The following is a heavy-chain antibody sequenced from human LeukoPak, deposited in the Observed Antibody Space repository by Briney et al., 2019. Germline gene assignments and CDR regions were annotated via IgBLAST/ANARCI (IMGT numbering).Heavy chain of an antibody. D-gene: IGHD2-21*01. CDR1: GYSFATYW. V-gene: IGHV5-51*01. Sequence: EESLKISCTGSGYSFATYWIAWVRQMPGKGLEWMGIIYPADSNTRYSPSFKGQVTISVDKSNSTAYLQWSSLKASDTAMYFCARLYSILSPFDPWGQGTLVTVSS. CDR3: ARLYSILSPFDP. J-gene: IGHJ5*02. CDR2: IYPADSNT.